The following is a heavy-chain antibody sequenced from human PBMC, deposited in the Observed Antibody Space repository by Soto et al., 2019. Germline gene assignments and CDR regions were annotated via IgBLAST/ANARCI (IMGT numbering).Heavy chain of an antibody. CDR1: GFTFSSYG. D-gene: IGHD3-9*01. J-gene: IGHJ6*03. Sequence: PGGSLRLSCAASGFTFSSYGMHWVRQAPGKGLEWVAVIWYDGSNKYYADSVKGRFTISRDNSKNTLYLQMNSLRAEDTAVYYCARDHEIVTYYDIVTGSYYMDVWGKGTTVTVSS. V-gene: IGHV3-33*01. CDR2: IWYDGSNK. CDR3: ARDHEIVTYYDIVTGSYYMDV.